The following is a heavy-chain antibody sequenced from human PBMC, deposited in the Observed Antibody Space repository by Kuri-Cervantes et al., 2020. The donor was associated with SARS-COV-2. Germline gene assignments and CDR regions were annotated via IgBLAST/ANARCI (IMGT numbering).Heavy chain of an antibody. V-gene: IGHV4-4*07. CDR1: GGSISSYY. D-gene: IGHD3-3*01. Sequence: GSLRLSCTVSGGSISSYYWSWIRQPAGKGLEWIGRIYTSGSTNYNPSLKSRVTMSVDTSKNQFSLKLSSVTAADTAVYYCATSQNLEWSPSGVFWYFDLWGRGTLVTVSS. CDR2: IYTSGST. J-gene: IGHJ2*01. CDR3: ATSQNLEWSPSGVFWYFDL.